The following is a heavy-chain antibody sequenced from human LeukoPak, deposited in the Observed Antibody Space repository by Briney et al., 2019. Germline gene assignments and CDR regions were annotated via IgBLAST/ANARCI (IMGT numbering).Heavy chain of an antibody. CDR1: GYIFISYS. J-gene: IGHJ4*02. V-gene: IGHV1-18*01. CDR3: ARDGGSGSYLYDY. Sequence: GASVTVSCNASGYIFISYSISWERQAPGQGLEWRGWISAHNGNTNSAQRLQGRVTMTTDTSTSTAYMELRSLTSDDTAVYYCARDGGSGSYLYDYWGQGTPITVSS. D-gene: IGHD1-26*01. CDR2: ISAHNGNT.